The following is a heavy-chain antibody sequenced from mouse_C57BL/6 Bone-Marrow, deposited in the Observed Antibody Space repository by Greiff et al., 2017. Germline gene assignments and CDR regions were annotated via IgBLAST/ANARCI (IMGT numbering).Heavy chain of an antibody. CDR2: IHPNSGST. CDR1: GYTFTSYG. V-gene: IGHV1-64*01. Sequence: QVQLKQPGAELVKPGASVKLSCKASGYTFTSYGMNWVKQRPGQGLEWIGMIHPNSGSTNYNEKFKGKATLTVDKSSSTAYMELRSLTSEDSAVYDCARWLGAWDRGNGTTLT. J-gene: IGHJ2*01. D-gene: IGHD4-1*01. CDR3: ARWLGAWD.